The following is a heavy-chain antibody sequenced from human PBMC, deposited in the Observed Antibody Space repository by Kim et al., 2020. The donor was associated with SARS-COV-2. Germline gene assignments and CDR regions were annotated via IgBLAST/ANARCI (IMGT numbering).Heavy chain of an antibody. CDR3: ARDPYSSGWYGADY. CDR1: GFTFSSYA. V-gene: IGHV3-30*04. J-gene: IGHJ4*02. CDR2: ISYDGSNK. Sequence: GGSLRLSCAASGFTFSSYAMHWVRQAPGKGLEWVAVISYDGSNKYYADSVKGRFTISRDNSKNTLYLQMNSLRAEDTAVYYCARDPYSSGWYGADYWGQGTLVTVSS. D-gene: IGHD6-19*01.